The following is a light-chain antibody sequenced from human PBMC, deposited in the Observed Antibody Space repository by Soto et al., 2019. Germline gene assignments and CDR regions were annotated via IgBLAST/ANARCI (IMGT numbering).Light chain of an antibody. CDR1: SSDVGGYNY. J-gene: IGLJ2*01. CDR3: SSYTSSRNVV. V-gene: IGLV2-14*03. Sequence: QSALTQPASVSGSPGQSITISCTGTSSDVGGYNYVSWYQQHPGKAPKLMIYGVTNRPSGVSNRFSASKSGDTASLTISGLQSEDEADYFCSSYTSSRNVVFGGGTKLTVL. CDR2: GVT.